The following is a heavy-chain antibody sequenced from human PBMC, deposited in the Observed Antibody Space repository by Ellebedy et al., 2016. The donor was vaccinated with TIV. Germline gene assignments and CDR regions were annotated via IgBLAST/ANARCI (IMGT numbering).Heavy chain of an antibody. V-gene: IGHV3-21*01. Sequence: GGSLRLSXAASGFTFNSYSMNWVRQAPGKGLEWVSSISSSSYIYYADSLKGRFTISRDNAKNSLYLQMNSLRAEDTAVYYCARGDATGGYPYYYYYYGIDVWGQGTTVTVSS. CDR2: ISSSSYI. CDR3: ARGDATGGYPYYYYYYGIDV. D-gene: IGHD2-8*02. J-gene: IGHJ6*02. CDR1: GFTFNSYS.